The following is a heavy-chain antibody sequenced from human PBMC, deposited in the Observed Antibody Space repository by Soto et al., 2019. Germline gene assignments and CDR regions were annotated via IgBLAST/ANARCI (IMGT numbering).Heavy chain of an antibody. Sequence: QPGGSLRLSCAASGFTFDDYAMHWVRQAPGKGLEWVSGISWNSGSIGYADSVKGRFTISRDNAKNSLYLQMNSLRAEDTALYYCAKDMGRSIAARLGAFDIWRQGTMDPVSS. CDR2: ISWNSGSI. V-gene: IGHV3-9*01. D-gene: IGHD6-6*01. CDR1: GFTFDDYA. CDR3: AKDMGRSIAARLGAFDI. J-gene: IGHJ3*02.